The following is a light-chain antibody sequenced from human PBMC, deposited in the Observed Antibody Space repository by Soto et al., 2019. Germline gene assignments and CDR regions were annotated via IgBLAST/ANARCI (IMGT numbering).Light chain of an antibody. CDR1: QSVSTSY. J-gene: IGKJ5*01. V-gene: IGKV3-20*01. CDR2: GTS. CDR3: QQYSSSPPIT. Sequence: DIVLTQSPGTLSLSPGERATLSCRASQSVSTSYFAWYQQKPGQAPSLLIYGTSTRATGSPDRFSGSGSGTDFTLTISRLAPEDFAVYFCQQYSSSPPITFGQGTRLEIK.